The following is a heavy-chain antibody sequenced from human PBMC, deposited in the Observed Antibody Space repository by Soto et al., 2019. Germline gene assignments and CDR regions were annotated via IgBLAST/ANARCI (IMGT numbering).Heavy chain of an antibody. CDR3: ARTSYDILTGRLDAFDI. J-gene: IGHJ3*02. CDR1: GGSISSGGYS. Sequence: SETLSLTCTVSGGSISSGGYSWSWIRQPPGKRLEWIGSSYHSGTTYYNPSLKSRVPISVDRSKNQLSLKVSSVTAADTAVFYCARTSYDILTGRLDAFDIWGQGTMVTVSS. V-gene: IGHV4-30-2*01. CDR2: SYHSGTT. D-gene: IGHD3-9*01.